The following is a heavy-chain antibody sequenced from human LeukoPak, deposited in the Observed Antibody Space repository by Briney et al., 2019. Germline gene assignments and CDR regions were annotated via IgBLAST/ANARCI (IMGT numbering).Heavy chain of an antibody. V-gene: IGHV1-69*10. D-gene: IGHD3-16*02. CDR2: IIPILGIA. CDR3: ARDGYELVYDYVWGSYRYSNFDY. CDR1: GGTFSSYA. J-gene: IGHJ4*02. Sequence: SVNVSCKASGGTFSSYAISWVRQAPGQGLEWMGGIIPILGIANYAQKFQGRVTITADKSTSTAYMELSSLRSEDTAVYYCARDGYELVYDYVWGSYRYSNFDYWGQGTLVTVSS.